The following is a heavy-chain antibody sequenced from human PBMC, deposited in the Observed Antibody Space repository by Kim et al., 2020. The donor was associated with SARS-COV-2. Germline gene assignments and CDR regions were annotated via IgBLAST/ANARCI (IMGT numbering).Heavy chain of an antibody. CDR3: ARDLGRRRVFDY. CDR1: GGSLTGSTYY. V-gene: IGHV4-39*07. Sequence: SETLSLTCTVSGGSLTGSTYYWGWVRQPPGKGLEWIGTFYNSVSTSYNPSLKSRVTISVDTSKNHFSLTLTSVSAADTAVYYCARDLGRRRVFDYWGQGTLVTVSS. J-gene: IGHJ4*02. D-gene: IGHD7-27*01. CDR2: FYNSVST.